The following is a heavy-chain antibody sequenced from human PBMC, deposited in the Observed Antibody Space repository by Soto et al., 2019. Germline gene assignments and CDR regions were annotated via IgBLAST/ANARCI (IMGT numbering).Heavy chain of an antibody. D-gene: IGHD2-2*01. Sequence: QVQLVQSGAEVKTPGSSVKVSCKASGGTFSSFLMGWVRQAPGQGLEWMGGIIPVFGTATYAQKFQGRVTITADDSTSTVYMELSGLKSEDTAVYYCILDCTSMSCYGYLGVDVWGQGTTVTFSS. J-gene: IGHJ6*02. CDR2: IIPVFGTA. CDR1: GGTFSSFL. CDR3: ILDCTSMSCYGYLGVDV. V-gene: IGHV1-69*01.